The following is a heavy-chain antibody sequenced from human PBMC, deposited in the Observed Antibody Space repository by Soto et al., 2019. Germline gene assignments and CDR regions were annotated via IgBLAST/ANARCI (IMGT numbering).Heavy chain of an antibody. CDR3: ARDSDWSGGSCYRTPAFDI. V-gene: IGHV1-18*01. J-gene: IGHJ3*02. Sequence: GASVKVSCKASGYTFTSYGISWVRQAPGQGLEWMGWISAYNGNTNYAQKLQGRVTMTTDTSTSTAYMELRSLRSDDTAVYYCARDSDWSGGSCYRTPAFDIWGQGTMVTVSS. D-gene: IGHD2-15*01. CDR2: ISAYNGNT. CDR1: GYTFTSYG.